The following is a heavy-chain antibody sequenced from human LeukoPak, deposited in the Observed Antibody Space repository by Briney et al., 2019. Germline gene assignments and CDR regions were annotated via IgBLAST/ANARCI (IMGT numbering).Heavy chain of an antibody. CDR1: GFTVSSNY. V-gene: IGHV3-53*01. J-gene: IGHJ3*02. CDR3: ARDPTTRLDAFDI. Sequence: GGSLRLSCAASGFTVSSNYMSWVRQAPGKGLEWVSVIYSGGSTYYADSVKGRFTISRDNSKNTLYLQMNSLRAEDTAVYYCARDPTTRLDAFDIWGQGTMVTVSS. CDR2: IYSGGST. D-gene: IGHD1-1*01.